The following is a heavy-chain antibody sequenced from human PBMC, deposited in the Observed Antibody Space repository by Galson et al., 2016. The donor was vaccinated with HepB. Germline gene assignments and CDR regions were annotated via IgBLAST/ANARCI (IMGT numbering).Heavy chain of an antibody. V-gene: IGHV3-48*02. CDR1: GFTFSSYS. CDR2: ISSSSSTI. Sequence: SLRLSCAASGFTFSSYSMNWVRQAPGKGLEWFSYISSSSSTIYYADSVKGRFTISRDNAKNSLYLQMNSLRDEDTAVYYCERETGYDLRFDYWGQGTLVTVSS. J-gene: IGHJ4*02. D-gene: IGHD5-12*01. CDR3: ERETGYDLRFDY.